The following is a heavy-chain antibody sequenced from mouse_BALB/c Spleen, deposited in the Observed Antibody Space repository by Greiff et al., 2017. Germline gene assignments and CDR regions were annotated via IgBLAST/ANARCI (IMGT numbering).Heavy chain of an antibody. CDR2: INPSSGYT. V-gene: IGHV1-4*01. Sequence: VQLQESGAELARPGASVKMSCKASGYTFTSYTMHWVKQRPGQGLEWIGYINPSSGYTNYNQKFKDKATLTADKSSSTAYMQLSSLTSEDSAVYYCARYDYDDAFDYWGQGTTLTVSS. CDR3: ARYDYDDAFDY. CDR1: GYTFTSYT. J-gene: IGHJ2*01. D-gene: IGHD2-4*01.